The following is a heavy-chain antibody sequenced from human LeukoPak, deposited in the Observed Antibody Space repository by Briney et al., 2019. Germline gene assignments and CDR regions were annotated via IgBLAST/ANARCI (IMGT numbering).Heavy chain of an antibody. CDR2: IYYSGST. CDR3: ARGPHCNNGVCYYFDA. J-gene: IGHJ4*02. Sequence: SEILSLTCTVSGGSVSSGTYYWSWIRQPPGKGLEWIGYIYYSGSTNYNPSLKSRVTISVDTSKNQFSLKLSSVAAADTAVYYCARGPHCNNGVCYYFDAWGQGTLVTVSS. V-gene: IGHV4-61*01. D-gene: IGHD2-8*01. CDR1: GGSVSSGTYY.